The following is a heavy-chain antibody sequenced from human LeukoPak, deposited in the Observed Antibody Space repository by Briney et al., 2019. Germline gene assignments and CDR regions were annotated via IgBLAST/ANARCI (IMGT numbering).Heavy chain of an antibody. D-gene: IGHD2-21*02. CDR1: GGSISSYY. J-gene: IGHJ3*02. CDR3: ASGYCGGACQLGGVDM. V-gene: IGHV4-59*01. Sequence: ETLSLTCTVSGGSISSYYWSWIRQPPGKGLEWIGYIYYSGSTNYKPSLKSRVTISLDTSGNQFSLKLSSVTAADTAVYYCASGYCGGACQLGGVDMWGQGTMVTVSS. CDR2: IYYSGST.